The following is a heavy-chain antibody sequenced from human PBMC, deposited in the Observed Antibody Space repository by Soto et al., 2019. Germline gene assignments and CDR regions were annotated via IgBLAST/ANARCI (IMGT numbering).Heavy chain of an antibody. D-gene: IGHD6-13*01. Sequence: ASVKVSCKASGYTFTSYGISWVRQAPGQGLEWMGWISAYNGNTNYAQKLQGRVTMTTDTSTSTAYMELRSLRSDDTAVYYCARGPVLGLSSWYGRLDPWGQGPLVTVYS. V-gene: IGHV1-18*01. CDR3: ARGPVLGLSSWYGRLDP. CDR2: ISAYNGNT. CDR1: GYTFTSYG. J-gene: IGHJ5*02.